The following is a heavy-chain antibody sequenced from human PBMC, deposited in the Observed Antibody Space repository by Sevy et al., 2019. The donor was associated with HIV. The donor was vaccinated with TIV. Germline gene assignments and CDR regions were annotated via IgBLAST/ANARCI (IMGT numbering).Heavy chain of an antibody. J-gene: IGHJ4*02. CDR3: AGGGGIYYDSRGFHPQYYFDS. CDR2: VYDSGNS. D-gene: IGHD3-22*01. V-gene: IGHV4-59*01. CDR1: GGSINSFF. Sequence: SETLSLTCAVSGGSINSFFWSWIRQSPGKGLEWIGYVYDSGNSEYNPSLRSRVTISVDTSKKRFSLKLGSVTAADTAVYYCAGGGGIYYDSRGFHPQYYFDSWGQGTLVTVSS.